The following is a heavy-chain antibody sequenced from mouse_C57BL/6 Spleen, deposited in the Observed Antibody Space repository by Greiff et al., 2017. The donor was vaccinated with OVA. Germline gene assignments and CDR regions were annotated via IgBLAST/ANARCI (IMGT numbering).Heavy chain of an antibody. V-gene: IGHV1-15*01. J-gene: IGHJ2*01. CDR2: IDPETGGT. CDR3: TRGGDDYFDY. Sequence: VQLQQSGAELVRPGASVTLSCKASGYTFTDYEMHWVKQTPVHGLEWIGAIDPETGGTAYNQKFKGKAILTADKSSSTAYMELRSLTSEDSAVYYCTRGGDDYFDYWGQGTPLTVSS. CDR1: GYTFTDYE. D-gene: IGHD3-3*01.